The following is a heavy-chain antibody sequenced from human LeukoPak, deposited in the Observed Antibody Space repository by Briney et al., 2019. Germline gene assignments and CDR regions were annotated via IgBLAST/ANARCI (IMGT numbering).Heavy chain of an antibody. CDR3: ARGREPPRLRREEYFDY. CDR1: GGSISSSSYY. Sequence: PSETLSLTCTVSGGSISSSSYYWGWIRQPPGKGLEWIGSIYYSGSTYYNPSLKSRVTISVDTSKNQFSLKLSSVTAADTAVYYCARGREPPRLRREEYFDYWGQGTLVTVSS. V-gene: IGHV4-39*07. CDR2: IYYSGST. J-gene: IGHJ4*02. D-gene: IGHD1-26*01.